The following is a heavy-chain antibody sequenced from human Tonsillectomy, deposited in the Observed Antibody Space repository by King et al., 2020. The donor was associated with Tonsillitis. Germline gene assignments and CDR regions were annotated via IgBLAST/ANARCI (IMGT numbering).Heavy chain of an antibody. Sequence: QLVQSGAEEKKPGASVKVSCKASGYTFTSYGISWVRQAPGRGLEWMGWITAYNGNTNYEQKVQVRVTMTTDTSTTTAYMDLRSLTSDDTAVYYCARVIAAAGGYYYSMDVWGQGTTVPVSS. CDR1: GYTFTSYG. V-gene: IGHV1-18*01. D-gene: IGHD6-13*01. J-gene: IGHJ6*02. CDR2: ITAYNGNT. CDR3: ARVIAAAGGYYYSMDV.